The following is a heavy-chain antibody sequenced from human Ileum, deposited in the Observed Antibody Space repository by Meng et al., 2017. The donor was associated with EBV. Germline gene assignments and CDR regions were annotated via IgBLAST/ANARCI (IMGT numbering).Heavy chain of an antibody. CDR2: IYGQGDK. Sequence: IPLKESAPTVVKPTQTLTLTCTCSGFSLSTSGVGVGWIRQPPGKALEWLAMIYGQGDKHYSPSLTSRLTITKDTSKNQVVLTMTNMDSVDTATYYCALRPRQLLRGWFDSWGQGALVTVSS. D-gene: IGHD6-13*01. V-gene: IGHV2-5*01. CDR3: ALRPRQLLRGWFDS. J-gene: IGHJ5*01. CDR1: GFSLSTSGVG.